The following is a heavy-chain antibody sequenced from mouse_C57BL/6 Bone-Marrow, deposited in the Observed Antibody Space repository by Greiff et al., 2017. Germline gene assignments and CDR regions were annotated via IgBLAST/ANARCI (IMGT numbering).Heavy chain of an antibody. CDR2: IDPSDSYN. D-gene: IGHD2-5*01. V-gene: IGHV1-69*01. Sequence: VQLQQPGAELVMPGASVKLSCKASGYTFTSYWMHWVKQRPGQGLEWIGEIDPSDSYNNYNQKFKGKSTLTVDKSSSTAYMQLSSLTSEDSAVYYCARGAYYSNYRFAYWGQGTLVTVSA. CDR1: GYTFTSYW. CDR3: ARGAYYSNYRFAY. J-gene: IGHJ3*01.